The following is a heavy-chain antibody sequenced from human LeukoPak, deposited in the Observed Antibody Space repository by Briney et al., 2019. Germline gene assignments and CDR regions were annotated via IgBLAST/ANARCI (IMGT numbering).Heavy chain of an antibody. CDR1: GGSISSSYY. J-gene: IGHJ1*01. CDR3: ARRRYYDATGYLD. V-gene: IGHV4-39*01. D-gene: IGHD3-22*01. CDR2: IYYSGST. Sequence: SETLSLTCTISGGSISSSYYWDWIRQYPGKGLEWLGTIYYSGSTYYNASLKSRLFMSVDTSNNQFSLRLSFVTAADTAVYYCARRRYYDATGYLDWGQGTLITVSS.